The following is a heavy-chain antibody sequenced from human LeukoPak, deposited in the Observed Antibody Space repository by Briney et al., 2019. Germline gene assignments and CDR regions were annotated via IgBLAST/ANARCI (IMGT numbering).Heavy chain of an antibody. J-gene: IGHJ5*02. CDR2: IYHSGST. Sequence: PSETLSLTCAVSGYSISSGYYWGWIRQPPGKGLEGIGNIYHSGSTYYNPSLKSRVTISVDTTKNQFSLKLSAVTDADTAVYYCARAGGYCSSTSCQNWFDPWGQGTLVTVSS. CDR1: GYSISSGYY. D-gene: IGHD2-2*01. CDR3: ARAGGYCSSTSCQNWFDP. V-gene: IGHV4-38-2*01.